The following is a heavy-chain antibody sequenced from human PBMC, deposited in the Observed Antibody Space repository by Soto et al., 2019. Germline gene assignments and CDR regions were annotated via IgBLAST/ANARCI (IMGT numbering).Heavy chain of an antibody. CDR1: GGSLSSGDYS. CDR3: ASFVFYCYGVNRYLHALPTRRSVDL. V-gene: IGHV4-30-4*01. Sequence: SEALSLSCTVSGGSLSSGDYSWCWVRQSPGKGLEWIGHIYNSGITYYNPSLKSRVAISIDTSRNQFSLRLNSLTAADRAVYFCASFVFYCYGVNRYLHALPTRRSVDL. J-gene: IGHJ2*01. CDR2: IYNSGIT. D-gene: IGHD5-18*01.